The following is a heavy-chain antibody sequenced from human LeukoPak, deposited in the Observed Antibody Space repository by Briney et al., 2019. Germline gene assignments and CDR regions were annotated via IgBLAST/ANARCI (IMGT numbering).Heavy chain of an antibody. D-gene: IGHD3-16*01. CDR2: IYYSGST. CDR1: GGSISSYY. V-gene: IGHV4-59*01. CDR3: ARDLLCGDDAFDI. Sequence: SETLSLTCTVSGGSISSYYWSWIRQPPGKGLEWIGYIYYSGSTNYNPSLKSRVTISVDTSKNQFSLKLSSVTAADTAVYYCARDLLCGDDAFDIWGQGTMVTVSS. J-gene: IGHJ3*02.